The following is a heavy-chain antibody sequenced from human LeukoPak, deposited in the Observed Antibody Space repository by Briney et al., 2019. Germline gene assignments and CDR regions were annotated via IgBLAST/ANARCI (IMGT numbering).Heavy chain of an antibody. CDR1: DDSFSTHY. D-gene: IGHD3-10*01. CDR3: ARHLPLYGSGSYEDAFDI. J-gene: IGHJ3*02. CDR2: ISYSGST. V-gene: IGHV4-59*08. Sequence: SETLSLTCTVSDDSFSTHYWTWIRQPPGKGLEWIGYISYSGSTNYNPSLKSRVTISVDTSKNQFSLKLSSVTAADTAVYYCARHLPLYGSGSYEDAFDIWGQGTMVTVSS.